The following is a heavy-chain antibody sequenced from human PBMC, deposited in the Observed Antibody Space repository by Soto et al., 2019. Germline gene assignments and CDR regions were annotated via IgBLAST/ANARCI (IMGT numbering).Heavy chain of an antibody. J-gene: IGHJ1*01. Sequence: SETLSLTCTVSGGSISSGGYYWSWIRQHPGKGLEWIGYIYYSGSTYYNPSLKSRVTISVDTSKNQFSLKLSSVTAADTAVYYCATILYSSSSAEYFQHWGQRTPVTVSS. D-gene: IGHD6-6*01. CDR3: ATILYSSSSAEYFQH. CDR1: GGSISSGGYY. V-gene: IGHV4-31*03. CDR2: IYYSGST.